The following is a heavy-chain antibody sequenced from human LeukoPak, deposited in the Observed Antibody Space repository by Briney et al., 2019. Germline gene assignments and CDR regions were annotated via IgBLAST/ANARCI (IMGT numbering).Heavy chain of an antibody. D-gene: IGHD2-15*01. CDR1: GGSISSGDYY. V-gene: IGHV4-30-4*01. Sequence: ASQTLSLTCTVSGGSISSGDYYWSWIRQLPGKGLEWIGYIYYSGSTYYNPSLKSRVTISVDTSKNQFSLKLSSVTAADTAVYYCARVGPLGYCSGGSCRRFDPWGQGTLVTVSS. J-gene: IGHJ5*02. CDR3: ARVGPLGYCSGGSCRRFDP. CDR2: IYYSGST.